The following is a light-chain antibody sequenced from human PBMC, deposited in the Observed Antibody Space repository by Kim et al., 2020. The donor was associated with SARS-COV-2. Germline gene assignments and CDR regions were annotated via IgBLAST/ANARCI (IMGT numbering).Light chain of an antibody. V-gene: IGKV1-8*01. J-gene: IGKJ3*01. Sequence: GDRVTITCRASESVSSYLAWYQQKPGRAPDLLIYAASTLQRGVPSRFSGRGSGTEFTLTISYLQSEDFATYYCQHYYTYPFTFGPGTKVDIK. CDR2: AAS. CDR1: ESVSSY. CDR3: QHYYTYPFT.